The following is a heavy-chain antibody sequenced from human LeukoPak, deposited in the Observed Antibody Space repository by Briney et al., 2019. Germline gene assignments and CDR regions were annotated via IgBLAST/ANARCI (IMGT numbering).Heavy chain of an antibody. D-gene: IGHD3-16*01. CDR1: GFTFSSYA. CDR2: INDNGAGT. J-gene: IGHJ6*03. V-gene: IGHV3-23*01. CDR3: AKGLRTGVGPYMGYHYYMDV. Sequence: GGSLRLSCAASGFTFSSYAMSWVRQAPRKGLKWVSTINDNGAGTYCADSVKGRSTISRDNSYNTVSLQMNSLRDEDTGVYYCAKGLRTGVGPYMGYHYYMDVWGKGATVTVSS.